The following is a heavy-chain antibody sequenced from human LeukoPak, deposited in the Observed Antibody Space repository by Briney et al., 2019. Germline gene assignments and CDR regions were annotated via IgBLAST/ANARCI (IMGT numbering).Heavy chain of an antibody. D-gene: IGHD6-13*01. J-gene: IGHJ4*02. CDR3: ARIGSNAALDY. CDR1: GFTLSGYW. Sequence: GGSLRLCCAASGFTLSGYWMHWGRQAPGKGLVWVSHINSDGTNTRYADSVKGRFTISRDNARNTLYLQMRSLRADDTAVYYCARIGSNAALDYWGQGALVTVSS. V-gene: IGHV3-74*01. CDR2: INSDGTNT.